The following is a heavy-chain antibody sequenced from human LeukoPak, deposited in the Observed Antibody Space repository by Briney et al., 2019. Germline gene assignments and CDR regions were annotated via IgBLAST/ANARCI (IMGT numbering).Heavy chain of an antibody. CDR2: IRYDGSNK. CDR3: AKGKGHYYYYMDV. V-gene: IGHV3-30*02. CDR1: GFTFSSYG. J-gene: IGHJ6*03. Sequence: GGSLRLSCAAYGFTFSSYGMHWVRQAPGKGLEWVAFIRYDGSNKYYADSVKGRFTISRDNSKNTLYLQMNSLRAEDTAVYYCAKGKGHYYYYMDVWGKGTTVTASS.